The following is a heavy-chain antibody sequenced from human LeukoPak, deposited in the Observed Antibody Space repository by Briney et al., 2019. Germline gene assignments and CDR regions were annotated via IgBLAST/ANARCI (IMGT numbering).Heavy chain of an antibody. D-gene: IGHD5-24*01. Sequence: SVKISCKVSGYTLTELSMHWVRQAPGQGLEWMGRIIPILGIANYAQKFQGRVTITADKSTSTAYMELSSLRSEDTAVYYCASVLRRDGYNFDYWGQGTLVTVSS. CDR2: IIPILGIA. CDR1: GYTLTELS. J-gene: IGHJ4*02. CDR3: ASVLRRDGYNFDY. V-gene: IGHV1-69*02.